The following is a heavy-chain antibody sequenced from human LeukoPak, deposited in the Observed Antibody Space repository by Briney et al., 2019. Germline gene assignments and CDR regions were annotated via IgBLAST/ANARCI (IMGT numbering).Heavy chain of an antibody. J-gene: IGHJ4*02. D-gene: IGHD2-15*01. CDR2: IIPIFGTA. CDR1: GYTFTGYY. V-gene: IGHV1-69*06. CDR3: ARDQPVGYCSGGSCYTLGY. Sequence: SVKVSCKASGYTFTGYYMHWVRQAPGQGLEWMGGIIPIFGTANYAQKFQGRVTITADKSTSTAYMELSSLRSEDTAVYYCARDQPVGYCSGGSCYTLGYWGQGTLVTVSS.